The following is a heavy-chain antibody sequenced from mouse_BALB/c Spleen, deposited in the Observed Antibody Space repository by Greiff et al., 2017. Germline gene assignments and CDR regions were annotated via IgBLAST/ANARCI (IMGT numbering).Heavy chain of an antibody. J-gene: IGHJ2*01. CDR2: INPNNGGT. CDR3: TIITTATGGFDY. D-gene: IGHD1-2*01. CDR1: GYTFTEYT. Sequence: EVQRVESGPELVKPGASVKISCKTSGYTFTEYTMHWVKQSHGKSLEWIGGINPNNGGTSYNQKFKGKATLTVDKSSSTAYMELSSLTNEDSAVYYCTIITTATGGFDYWGQGTTLTVSS. V-gene: IGHV1-18*01.